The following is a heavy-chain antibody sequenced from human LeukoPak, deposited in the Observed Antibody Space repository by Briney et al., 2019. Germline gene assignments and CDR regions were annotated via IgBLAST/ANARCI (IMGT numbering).Heavy chain of an antibody. Sequence: ASVKVSCKASGYTFTSYAMNWVRQAPGQGLEWMGWINAYNGNTNYAQKLQGRVTMTTDTSTSTAYMELRSLRSDDTAVYYCARDGRHRYYYDSSGFYGSWFDPWGQGTLVTVSS. CDR1: GYTFTSYA. CDR2: INAYNGNT. J-gene: IGHJ5*02. D-gene: IGHD3-22*01. V-gene: IGHV1-18*01. CDR3: ARDGRHRYYYDSSGFYGSWFDP.